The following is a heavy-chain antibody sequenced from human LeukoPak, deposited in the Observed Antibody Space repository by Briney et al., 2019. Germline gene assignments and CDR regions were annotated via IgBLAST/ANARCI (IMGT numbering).Heavy chain of an antibody. D-gene: IGHD6-13*01. V-gene: IGHV1-18*01. CDR1: GHTFTSYG. J-gene: IGHJ6*03. Sequence: ASVKVSCKASGHTFTSYGISWVRQAPGQGLEWMGWISAYNGNTNYAQKLQGRVTMTTDTSTSTAYMELRSLRSDDTAVYYCARHQLVRYYYYYMDVWGKGTTVTVSS. CDR3: ARHQLVRYYYYYMDV. CDR2: ISAYNGNT.